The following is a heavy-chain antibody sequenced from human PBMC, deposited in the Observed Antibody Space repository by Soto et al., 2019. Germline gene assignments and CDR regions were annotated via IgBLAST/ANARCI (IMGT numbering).Heavy chain of an antibody. J-gene: IGHJ4*02. CDR1: GFTFSSYW. V-gene: IGHV3-74*01. CDR2: INSDGSST. Sequence: GGSLRLSCEASGFTFSSYWMHWVRQAPGKGLVWVSRINSDGSSTSYADSVKGRFTISRDNAKNTLYLQMNNLRAEDAAVYYCAKDGGYTGFDYWGQGTLVTVSS. CDR3: AKDGGYTGFDY. D-gene: IGHD4-17*01.